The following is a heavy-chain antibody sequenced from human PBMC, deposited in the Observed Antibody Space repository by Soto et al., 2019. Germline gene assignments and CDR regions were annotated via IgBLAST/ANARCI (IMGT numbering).Heavy chain of an antibody. CDR3: ARVRGDYVWGSYRSAY. CDR1: GGSFSGYY. CDR2: INHSGST. Sequence: SETLSLTCAVYGGSFSGYYWSWIRQPPGKGLEWIGEINHSGSTNYNPSLKSRVTISVDTSKNQFSLKLSSVTAADTAVYYCARVRGDYVWGSYRSAYWGQGTLVTVS. J-gene: IGHJ4*02. V-gene: IGHV4-34*01. D-gene: IGHD3-16*02.